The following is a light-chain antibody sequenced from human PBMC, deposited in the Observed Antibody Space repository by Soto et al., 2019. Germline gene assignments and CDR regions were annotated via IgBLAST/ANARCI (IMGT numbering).Light chain of an antibody. V-gene: IGKV3-15*01. CDR3: QQYNTWWT. Sequence: EIVLTQSPATLSLSPGEGATLSCLASQSVSSYSAWDQQKPGQAPRLLIYGASTRATGIPARFSGSGSGTEFTLTISSLQSEDFAVYYCQQYNTWWTFGQGTKVDIK. J-gene: IGKJ1*01. CDR1: QSVSSY. CDR2: GAS.